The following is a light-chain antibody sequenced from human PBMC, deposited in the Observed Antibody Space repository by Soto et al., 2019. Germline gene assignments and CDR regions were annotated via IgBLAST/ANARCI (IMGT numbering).Light chain of an antibody. J-gene: IGKJ5*01. CDR1: QSVSSN. V-gene: IGKV3-15*01. CDR2: DAS. CDR3: HQRQYWPPIT. Sequence: EIVTTQSPATLSVSPGESATLSCRVSQSVSSNLAWHQQKPGQAPRILMYDASTRATGISARFSGSGSGTDFTLTISRLEPEDFAVYYCHQRQYWPPITFGQGTRLEI.